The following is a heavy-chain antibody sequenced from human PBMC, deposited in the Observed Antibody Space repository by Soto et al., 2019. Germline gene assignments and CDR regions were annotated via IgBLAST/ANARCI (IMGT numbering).Heavy chain of an antibody. D-gene: IGHD2-2*01. CDR1: GYTFTTYS. CDR3: ARGGYCSSTSCLSWFDP. J-gene: IGHJ5*02. Sequence: GASVKVSCKASGYTFTTYSMHWVRQAPGQRLEWIGWINAGNGDTKYSQKFQGRVTITRDTSASTAYMELSSLRSEDTAVYYCARGGYCSSTSCLSWFDPWGQGILVTVSS. CDR2: INAGNGDT. V-gene: IGHV1-3*01.